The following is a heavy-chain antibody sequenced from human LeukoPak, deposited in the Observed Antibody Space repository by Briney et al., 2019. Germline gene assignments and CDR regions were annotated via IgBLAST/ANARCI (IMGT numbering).Heavy chain of an antibody. CDR1: GFTFSSYE. Sequence: GGSLRLSCAASGFTFSSYEMNWVRQAPGKGLEWVSYISSSGSTIYYADSVKGRFTISRDNAKNSLYLQMNSLRAEDTAVYYCARAAYYYDSSGYYLFDYWGQGTLVTVSS. CDR3: ARAAYYYDSSGYYLFDY. J-gene: IGHJ4*02. V-gene: IGHV3-48*03. CDR2: ISSSGSTI. D-gene: IGHD3-22*01.